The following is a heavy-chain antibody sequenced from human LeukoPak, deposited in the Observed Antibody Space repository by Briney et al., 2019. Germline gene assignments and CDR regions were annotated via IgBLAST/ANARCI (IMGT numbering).Heavy chain of an antibody. D-gene: IGHD2-2*01. CDR1: GFTFNSYA. J-gene: IGHJ4*02. V-gene: IGHV3-23*01. Sequence: GGSLRLTCAASGFTFNSYAMSWVRQAPGKGLEWVSAIVDSGAGTYYADSVKGRFTISRDNSKNTLYLQMNSLRAEDAAVYYCAKEKLGYCSGSSCYSTYYFDYWGQETLVTVSS. CDR2: IVDSGAGT. CDR3: AKEKLGYCSGSSCYSTYYFDY.